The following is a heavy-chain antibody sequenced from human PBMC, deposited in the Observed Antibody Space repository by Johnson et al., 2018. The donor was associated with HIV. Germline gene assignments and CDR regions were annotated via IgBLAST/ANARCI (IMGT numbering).Heavy chain of an antibody. J-gene: IGHJ3*02. D-gene: IGHD6-13*01. CDR1: GFTIDDAA. CDR2: ISWNSGSI. V-gene: IGHV3-9*01. CDR3: ARAASQQQLKVPFDI. Sequence: VQLVESGGGFVQPGRSLRLSCAPSGFTIDDAAIHWVRQAPGKGLEWVSGISWNSGSIGYADSVKGRFTISRDNAKNSLYLQMNSLRAEDTAVYFCARAASQQQLKVPFDIWGQGTMVTVSS.